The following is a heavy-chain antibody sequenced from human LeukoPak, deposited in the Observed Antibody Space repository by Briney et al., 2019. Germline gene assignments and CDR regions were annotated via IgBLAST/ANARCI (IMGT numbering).Heavy chain of an antibody. CDR1: GYTFTGYY. V-gene: IGHV1-2*02. J-gene: IGHJ6*03. D-gene: IGHD3-10*01. Sequence: ASVKVSCKASGYTFTGYYMHGVRQAPGQGLEWMGWINPNSGGTNYAQKFQGRVTMTRDTSIRTAYMELSRLRSDDTAVYYCASPQHMRVVRGVNYYMEVWVKGTTATVSS. CDR2: INPNSGGT. CDR3: ASPQHMRVVRGVNYYMEV.